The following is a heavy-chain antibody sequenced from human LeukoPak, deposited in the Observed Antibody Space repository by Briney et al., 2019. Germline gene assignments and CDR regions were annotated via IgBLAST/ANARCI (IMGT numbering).Heavy chain of an antibody. V-gene: IGHV1-58*02. CDR2: IVVGSGDT. D-gene: IGHD3-10*01. CDR1: GYTFTGYY. J-gene: IGHJ3*02. Sequence: ASVKVSCKASGYTFTGYYMHWVRQAPGQGLKWIGWIVVGSGDTNSAQKFQERVTITRDMSTRTAYMELSSLRSEDTAVYYCGADSMPRGVFSYAFDIWGQGTMVTVSS. CDR3: GADSMPRGVFSYAFDI.